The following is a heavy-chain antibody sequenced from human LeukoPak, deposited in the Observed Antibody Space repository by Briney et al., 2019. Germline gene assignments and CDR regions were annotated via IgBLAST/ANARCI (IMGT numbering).Heavy chain of an antibody. V-gene: IGHV4-59*01. CDR2: IYYIGST. CDR1: GGSISSYY. D-gene: IGHD3-9*01. Sequence: SETLSLTCTVSGGSISSYYWSWIRQPPGKGLEWIGYIYYIGSTNYNPSLKSRVTISVDTSKSQFSLKLSSVTAADTAVYYCARGGDWLPYFFDRWGQGTLVTVSS. J-gene: IGHJ4*02. CDR3: ARGGDWLPYFFDR.